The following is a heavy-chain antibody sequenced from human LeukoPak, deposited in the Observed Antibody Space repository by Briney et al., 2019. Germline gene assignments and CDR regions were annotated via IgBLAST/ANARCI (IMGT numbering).Heavy chain of an antibody. CDR3: AKGGGPVIAVAGRFDY. V-gene: IGHV3-23*01. D-gene: IGHD6-19*01. Sequence: GGSLRLSCAASGFTFSSYWMSWVRQAPGKGLEWVSVISGSGSSTDYADSVKGRFTISRDNSKNTLYLQMNSLRAEDTAVYYCAKGGGPVIAVAGRFDYWGQGTLVTVSS. CDR2: ISGSGSST. J-gene: IGHJ4*02. CDR1: GFTFSSYW.